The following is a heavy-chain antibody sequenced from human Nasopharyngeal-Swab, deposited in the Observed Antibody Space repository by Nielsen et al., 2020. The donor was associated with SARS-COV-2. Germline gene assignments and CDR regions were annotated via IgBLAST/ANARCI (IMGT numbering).Heavy chain of an antibody. D-gene: IGHD5-12*01. V-gene: IGHV1-58*01. J-gene: IGHJ6*03. Sequence: WVRQAPGQRLEWIGWIVVGSGNTNYAQKFQERVTITRDMSTSTAYMELSSLRSEDTAVYYCARGKSWATRGLYYYYYMDVWGKGTTVTVSS. CDR3: ARGKSWATRGLYYYYYMDV. CDR2: IVVGSGNT.